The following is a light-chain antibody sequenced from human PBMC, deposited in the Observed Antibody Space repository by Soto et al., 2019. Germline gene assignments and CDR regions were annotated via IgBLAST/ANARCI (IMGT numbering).Light chain of an antibody. J-gene: IGLJ2*01. CDR1: TTDVATYDL. CDR2: EVT. CDR3: CSYAGGNTFV. Sequence: VLTQPASVSGSPGQSITISCAGTTTDVATYDLVSWYQHHPGTAPKVILYEVTKRPSGVSNRFSGSKSGNTASLTISGLQPEDEADYFCCSYAGGNTFVFGGGTKLTVL. V-gene: IGLV2-23*02.